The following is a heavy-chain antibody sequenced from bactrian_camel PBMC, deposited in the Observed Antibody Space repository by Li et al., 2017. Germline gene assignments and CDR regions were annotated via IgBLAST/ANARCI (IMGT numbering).Heavy chain of an antibody. Sequence: HVQLVESGGGSVQAGGSLTLSCAASGYTASTFCMGWFRQAPGKEREGVAIFASIGRDSTELYADSVKGRFTISVDMDDNTMALQMDSLRPEDSAVYYCAAALQYGKSCPRIIDYSYRGQGTQVTVS. J-gene: IGHJ4*01. CDR2: FASIGRDSTE. CDR1: GYTASTFC. V-gene: IGHV3S68*01. D-gene: IGHD4*01. CDR3: AAALQYGKSCPRIIDYSY.